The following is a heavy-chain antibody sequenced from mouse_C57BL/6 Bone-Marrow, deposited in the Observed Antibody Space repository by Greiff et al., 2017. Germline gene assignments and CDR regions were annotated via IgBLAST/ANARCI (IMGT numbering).Heavy chain of an antibody. CDR2: IWWDDDK. CDR3: ARIWPPYYGSSPYYYAMDY. Sequence: ESGPGILQPSQTLSLTCSFSGFSLSTFGMGVGWIRQPSGKGLEWLAHIWWDDDKYYNPALKSRLTISKDTSKNQVFLKIANVDTADTATYYCARIWPPYYGSSPYYYAMDYWGQGTSVTVSS. J-gene: IGHJ4*01. CDR1: GFSLSTFGMG. D-gene: IGHD1-1*01. V-gene: IGHV8-8*01.